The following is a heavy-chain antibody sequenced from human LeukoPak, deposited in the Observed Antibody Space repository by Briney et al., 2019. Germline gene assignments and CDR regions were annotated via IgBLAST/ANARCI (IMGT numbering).Heavy chain of an antibody. Sequence: GGSLRLSCAASGFTFDDYAMHWVRQAPGKGLEWVSGISWNSVNIGYEDSVKGRFTISRDNAKNSLFLQMNSLRAEDTAIYYCTTDTWYSAGHWGQGTLVTVSS. CDR1: GFTFDDYA. D-gene: IGHD2-15*01. CDR2: ISWNSVNI. J-gene: IGHJ4*02. CDR3: TTDTWYSAGH. V-gene: IGHV3-9*01.